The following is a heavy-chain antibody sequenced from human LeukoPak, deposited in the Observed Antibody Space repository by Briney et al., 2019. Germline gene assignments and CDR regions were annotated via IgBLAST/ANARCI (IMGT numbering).Heavy chain of an antibody. CDR3: ARDVIAAPGTSDY. CDR1: GGSITSYY. D-gene: IGHD6-13*01. V-gene: IGHV4-4*07. CDR2: IFISEST. Sequence: PSETLSLTCTVSGGSITSYYWSWVRQPAGKGLEWIGRIFISESTNYNPSLKSRVTISVDTSKNQFSLKLSSVTAADTAVYYCARDVIAAPGTSDYWGQGALVTVSS. J-gene: IGHJ4*02.